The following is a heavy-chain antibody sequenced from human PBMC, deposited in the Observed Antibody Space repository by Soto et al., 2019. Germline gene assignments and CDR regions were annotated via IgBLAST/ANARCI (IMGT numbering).Heavy chain of an antibody. J-gene: IGHJ4*02. CDR2: IYYSGST. D-gene: IGHD3-22*01. CDR3: ARLYYDSSGYYFSFEFQGFDY. CDR1: GGSISSSSYY. V-gene: IGHV4-39*01. Sequence: PSETLSLTCTVSGGSISSSSYYWGWIRQPPGKGLEWIGSIYYSGSTYYNPSLKSRVTISVDTSKNQFSLKLSSVTAADTAVYYCARLYYDSSGYYFSFEFQGFDYWGQGTLVTVSS.